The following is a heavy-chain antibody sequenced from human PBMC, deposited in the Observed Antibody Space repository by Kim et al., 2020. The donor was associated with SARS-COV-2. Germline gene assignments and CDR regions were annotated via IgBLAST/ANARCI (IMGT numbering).Heavy chain of an antibody. J-gene: IGHJ4*01. D-gene: IGHD3-22*01. CDR2: IYTSGST. CDR3: ASAYYYDGGGSLDY. Sequence: SETLSLTCTLSGGSITSSSYYWSWMRQPAGKGLEWIGRIYTSGSTNYNPSLKSRVAISVDSSKNQFSLKLTSVTAADTGVYYCASAYYYDGGGSLDYWGHGTLVTVAS. V-gene: IGHV4-61*02. CDR1: GGSITSSSYY.